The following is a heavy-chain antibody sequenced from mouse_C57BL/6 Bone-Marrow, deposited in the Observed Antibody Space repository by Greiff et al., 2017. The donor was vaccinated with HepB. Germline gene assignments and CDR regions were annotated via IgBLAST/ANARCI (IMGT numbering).Heavy chain of an antibody. J-gene: IGHJ4*01. CDR3: ARFITTEAMDY. CDR1: GYTFTDYN. D-gene: IGHD1-1*01. Sequence: EVQLQQSGPELVKPGASVKIPCKASGYTFTDYNMDWVKQSHGKSLEWIGDINPNNGGTIYNQKFKGKATLTVDKSSSTAYMELRSLTSEDTAVYYCARFITTEAMDYWGQGTSGTVSS. V-gene: IGHV1-18*01. CDR2: INPNNGGT.